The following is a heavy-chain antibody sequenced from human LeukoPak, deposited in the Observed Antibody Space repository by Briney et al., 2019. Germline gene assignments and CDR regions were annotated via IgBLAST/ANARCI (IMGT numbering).Heavy chain of an antibody. D-gene: IGHD5-12*01. Sequence: SQTLSLTCSVSGDSIRSGTYYWSWLRQPAGKGLEWIGRIYTSGSTSYNPSLKSRVTISVDTSKNQFSLKLTSVTVADTAVYYCARGGGATRIDYWGQGTLVTVSS. CDR2: IYTSGST. CDR3: ARGGGATRIDY. CDR1: GDSIRSGTYY. J-gene: IGHJ4*02. V-gene: IGHV4-61*02.